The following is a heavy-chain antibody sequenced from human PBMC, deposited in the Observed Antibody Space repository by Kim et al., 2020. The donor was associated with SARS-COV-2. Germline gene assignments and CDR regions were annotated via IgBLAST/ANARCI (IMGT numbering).Heavy chain of an antibody. J-gene: IGHJ6*02. CDR3: ARETKHYYSFYGMDA. CDR1: GPSVSTYG. V-gene: IGHV3-21*06. CDR2: ISSSGNTL. Sequence: GGSLRLSCVASGPSVSTYGLNWVRQAPGKGLEWVAFISSSGNTLHYTDSVRGRFIISREKAKSSLYLEMNSLRAEDTAVYFCARETKHYYSFYGMDAWG.